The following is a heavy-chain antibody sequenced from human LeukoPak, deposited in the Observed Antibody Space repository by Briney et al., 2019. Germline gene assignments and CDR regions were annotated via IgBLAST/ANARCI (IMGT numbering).Heavy chain of an antibody. Sequence: SETLSLTCDVSGVSINTCCYYWTWIRQPPGKGLEWIGYKYYSGSTRYNSSLRSRLTISLDTSKNQFSLRLPSVTAADTAVYYCARGRSYGFDFDSWGPGTLVIVSS. V-gene: IGHV4-61*01. CDR2: KYYSGST. CDR3: ARGRSYGFDFDS. D-gene: IGHD5-18*01. J-gene: IGHJ4*02. CDR1: GVSINTCCYY.